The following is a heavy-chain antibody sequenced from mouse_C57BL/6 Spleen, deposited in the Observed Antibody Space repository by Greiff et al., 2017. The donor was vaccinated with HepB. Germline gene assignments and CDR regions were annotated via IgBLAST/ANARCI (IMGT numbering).Heavy chain of an antibody. J-gene: IGHJ1*03. CDR2: INPGSGGT. V-gene: IGHV1-54*01. CDR1: GYAFTNYL. CDR3: ARWDWDVWYFDV. Sequence: QVQLQQSGAELVRPGTSVKVSCKASGYAFTNYLIEWVKQRPGQGLEWIGVINPGSGGTNYNEKFKGKATLTADKSSSTAYMQLSSLTSEDSAVYFCARWDWDVWYFDVWGTGTTVTVAS. D-gene: IGHD4-1*01.